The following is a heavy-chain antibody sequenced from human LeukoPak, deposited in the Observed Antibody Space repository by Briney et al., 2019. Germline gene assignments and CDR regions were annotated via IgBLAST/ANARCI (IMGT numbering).Heavy chain of an antibody. V-gene: IGHV3-23*01. D-gene: IGHD2-2*01. CDR3: AKEPREYCSSTSCPNWFDS. J-gene: IGHJ5*01. Sequence: PGGSLRLSCGASGFTFSSYAMNWVRQAPGKGLEWVSAISASGGTTYYADSVKGRFTISRDNSENTLFLQMNSLRAEDTAVYYCAKEPREYCSSTSCPNWFDSWGQGTLVTVSS. CDR2: ISASGGTT. CDR1: GFTFSSYA.